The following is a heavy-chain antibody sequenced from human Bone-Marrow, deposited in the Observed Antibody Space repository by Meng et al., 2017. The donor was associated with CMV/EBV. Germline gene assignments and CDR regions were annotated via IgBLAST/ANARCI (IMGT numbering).Heavy chain of an antibody. Sequence: ETLSLTCAASGLSVSSNYMSWVRQAPGKGLEWVSVLFSGGTTNYADSVKGRFTISRDSSQNTVYLQMDSLRSDDTAVYYCAREDSSSWYGGLTWFDPWGQGTLVTVSS. V-gene: IGHV3-53*05. D-gene: IGHD6-13*01. CDR3: AREDSSSWYGGLTWFDP. J-gene: IGHJ5*02. CDR1: GLSVSSNY. CDR2: LFSGGTT.